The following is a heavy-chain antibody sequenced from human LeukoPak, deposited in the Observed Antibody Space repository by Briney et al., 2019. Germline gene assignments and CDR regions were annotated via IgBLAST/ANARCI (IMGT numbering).Heavy chain of an antibody. CDR3: ASGRGSGNYNWFDP. CDR2: ISNGGHNT. J-gene: IGHJ5*02. CDR1: GFTFSSYA. V-gene: IGHV3-23*01. D-gene: IGHD3-10*01. Sequence: GGSLRLSCAGSGFTFSSYAMNWVRQAPGKGLEWVSVISNGGHNTYYADCVKGRFTVSRNNSKNTMYLQMHSLSAEDTAVYYCASGRGSGNYNWFDPWGQGTLVTVSS.